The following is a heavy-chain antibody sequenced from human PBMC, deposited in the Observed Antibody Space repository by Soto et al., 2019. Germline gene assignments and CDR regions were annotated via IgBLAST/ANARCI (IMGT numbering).Heavy chain of an antibody. J-gene: IGHJ4*02. CDR1: GYTFTSYD. V-gene: IGHV1-8*01. Sequence: QVQLVQSGAEVKKPGASVKVSCKASGYTFTSYDITWVRQATGHGLEWMGWMNPNSGNTGYAQQFQGRVTMTRNISISTAYMELSSLRSEDTAVYYCAREKLDYFDYWGQGSLVTVSS. CDR2: MNPNSGNT. CDR3: AREKLDYFDY.